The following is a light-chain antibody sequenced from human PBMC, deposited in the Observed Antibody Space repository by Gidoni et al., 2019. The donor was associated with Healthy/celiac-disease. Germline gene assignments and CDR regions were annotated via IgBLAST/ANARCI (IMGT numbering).Light chain of an antibody. CDR3: QQRSNWPLLT. Sequence: EIVLTQSPATLSLSPGERATLSCRASQSVSSYLAWYQQKPGQAPRLLIYDASNRATGLPARFSVSGSGTDFTLTISSLEPEDFAVYYCQQRSNWPLLTFGGGTKVEIK. J-gene: IGKJ4*01. V-gene: IGKV3-11*01. CDR2: DAS. CDR1: QSVSSY.